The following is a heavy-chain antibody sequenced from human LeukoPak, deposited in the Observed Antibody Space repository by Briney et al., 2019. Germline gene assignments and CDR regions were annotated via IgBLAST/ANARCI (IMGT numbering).Heavy chain of an antibody. CDR1: GFTFSNAW. CDR2: IKSKTDGGTT. Sequence: GGSLRLSCAASGFTFSNAWMSWVRQAPGKGLEWVGRIKSKTDGGTTDYAAPVKGRFTISRDDSKNTLYLQMNSLKTEDTAVYYCTAGRGYSGYNYFDYWGQGTLVTVSS. CDR3: TAGRGYSGYNYFDY. D-gene: IGHD5-12*01. J-gene: IGHJ4*02. V-gene: IGHV3-15*01.